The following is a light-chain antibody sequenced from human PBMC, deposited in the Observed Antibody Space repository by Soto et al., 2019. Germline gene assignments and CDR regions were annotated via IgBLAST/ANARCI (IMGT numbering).Light chain of an antibody. CDR3: QQYNTDSRAWA. CDR2: GAS. Sequence: EIVMTQSPATLSVSPGERATLSCRAIQSVSSNLAWYQQKPGQAPRLLIYGASTRATGIPARFSGSGSGTEFTLTISSLQPDDFATYFCQQYNTDSRAWAFGQGTKVDIK. V-gene: IGKV3-15*01. CDR1: QSVSSN. J-gene: IGKJ1*01.